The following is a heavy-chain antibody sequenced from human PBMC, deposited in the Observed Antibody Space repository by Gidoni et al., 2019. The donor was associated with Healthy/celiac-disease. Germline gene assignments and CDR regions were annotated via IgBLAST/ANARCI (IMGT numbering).Heavy chain of an antibody. Sequence: QVQLVASGGGVVQPGRSLRLSCAASGFTFSSYAMHWVRQAPGKGLEWVAVISYDGSNKYYADSVKGRFTISRDNSKNTLYLQMNSLRAEDTAVYYCARDGGEWLRLWGYFQHWGQGTLVTVSS. D-gene: IGHD5-12*01. CDR2: ISYDGSNK. CDR1: GFTFSSYA. J-gene: IGHJ1*01. CDR3: ARDGGEWLRLWGYFQH. V-gene: IGHV3-30*04.